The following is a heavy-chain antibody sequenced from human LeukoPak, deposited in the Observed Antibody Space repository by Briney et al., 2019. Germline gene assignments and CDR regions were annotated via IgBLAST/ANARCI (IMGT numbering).Heavy chain of an antibody. CDR2: ISGSGGST. J-gene: IGHJ4*02. D-gene: IGHD6-19*01. CDR3: AKSPDYSSGWYRGVQYYFDY. CDR1: GFTFSSYA. V-gene: IGHV3-23*01. Sequence: GGSLRLSCAASGFTFSSYAMSWVRQAPGKGLEWVSAISGSGGSTYYADSVKGRFTISRDNSKNTLDLQMNSLRAEDTAVYYCAKSPDYSSGWYRGVQYYFDYWGQGTLVTVSS.